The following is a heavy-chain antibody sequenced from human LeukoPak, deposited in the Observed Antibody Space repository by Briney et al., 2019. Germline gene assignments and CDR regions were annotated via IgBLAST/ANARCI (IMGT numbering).Heavy chain of an antibody. J-gene: IGHJ4*02. CDR3: ARGGRGSSWFDN. CDR1: GLTFKSYD. V-gene: IGHV3-13*01. CDR2: IGTAGDT. D-gene: IGHD6-13*01. Sequence: PGGSLRLSCAASGLTFKSYDMHWVRQAAGEGLEWVSAIGTAGDTYYPGSVKGRFTISRENAKNSLYLPMNSLRAGDTAVYYCARGGRGSSWFDNWGQGTLVTVSS.